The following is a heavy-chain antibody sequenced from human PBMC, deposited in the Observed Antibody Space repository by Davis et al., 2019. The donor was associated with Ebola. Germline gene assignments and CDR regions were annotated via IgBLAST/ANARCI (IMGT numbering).Heavy chain of an antibody. D-gene: IGHD2-15*01. V-gene: IGHV1-3*01. Sequence: AASVKVSCKASGYTFTSYAMHWMRQAPGQRLEWMGWINAGNGNTKYSQKFQGRVTITADESTSTAYMELSSLRSEDTAVYYCASGGFRGFNPWGQGTLVTVSS. CDR1: GYTFTSYA. CDR3: ASGGFRGFNP. CDR2: INAGNGNT. J-gene: IGHJ5*02.